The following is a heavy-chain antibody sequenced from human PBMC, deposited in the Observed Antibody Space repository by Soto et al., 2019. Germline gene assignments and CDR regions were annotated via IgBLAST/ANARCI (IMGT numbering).Heavy chain of an antibody. Sequence: QVQLVESGGGVVQPGRSLRLSCAASGFTFSSYAMHWVRQAPGKGLEWVAVISYDGSNKYYADSVKGRFTISRDNSKNTLYLQMNSLRAEDTAVYYCARERYCSGGSCYGYYYGMDVWGQGTTVTVSS. D-gene: IGHD2-15*01. J-gene: IGHJ6*02. CDR1: GFTFSSYA. CDR3: ARERYCSGGSCYGYYYGMDV. CDR2: ISYDGSNK. V-gene: IGHV3-30-3*01.